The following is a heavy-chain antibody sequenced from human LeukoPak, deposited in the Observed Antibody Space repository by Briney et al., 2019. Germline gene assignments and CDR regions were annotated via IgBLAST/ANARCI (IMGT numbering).Heavy chain of an antibody. CDR3: ARSAFSAGYNTPHFDY. D-gene: IGHD5-24*01. V-gene: IGHV1-69*06. Sequence: ASVKVSCKASGDTFSSYAISWVRQAPGQGLEWMGGIIPIFGTANYAQKFQGRVTITADKSTSTAYIEPSSLRSEDTAVYYCARSAFSAGYNTPHFDYWGEGTLVTVSS. CDR2: IIPIFGTA. CDR1: GDTFSSYA. J-gene: IGHJ4*02.